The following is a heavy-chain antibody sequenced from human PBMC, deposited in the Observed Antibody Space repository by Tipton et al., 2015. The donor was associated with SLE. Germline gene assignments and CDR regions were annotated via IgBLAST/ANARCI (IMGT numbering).Heavy chain of an antibody. V-gene: IGHV4-59*08. CDR2: IYSTGST. Sequence: LRLSCTVSGGSISSYYWSWIRQPPGKGLEWIGYIYSTGSTNYNPSLKSRVTISVDTSKNQFSLKLSSVTAAETAVYYCARRTTRSSGYFGAFDIWGQGTMVTVSS. J-gene: IGHJ3*02. CDR1: GGSISSYY. CDR3: ARRTTRSSGYFGAFDI. D-gene: IGHD3-22*01.